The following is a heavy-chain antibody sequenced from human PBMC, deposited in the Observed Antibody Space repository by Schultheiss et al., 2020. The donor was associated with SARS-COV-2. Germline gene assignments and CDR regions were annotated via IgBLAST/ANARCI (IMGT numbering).Heavy chain of an antibody. V-gene: IGHV4-61*01. CDR2: IYYSGST. Sequence: SQTLSLTCTVSGGSISSGSYYWSWIRQPPGKGLEWIGYIYYSGSTNYNPSLKSRVTMSVDTSKNQFSLKLSSVTAADTAVYYCARQASYYDSSGYFYGMDVWGQGTTVTVSS. D-gene: IGHD3-22*01. J-gene: IGHJ6*02. CDR1: GGSISSGSYY. CDR3: ARQASYYDSSGYFYGMDV.